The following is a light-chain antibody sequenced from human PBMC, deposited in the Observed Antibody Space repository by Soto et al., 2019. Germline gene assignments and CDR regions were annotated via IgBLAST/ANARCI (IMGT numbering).Light chain of an antibody. Sequence: EIMLTQSPSTLSLSPGERATLSCRASQSVSSYLAWYQQKPGQAPRLLIYGASTRATGIPARFSGSGSGTEFTLTISSLQSEDFAVYYCQQYNNWPPITFGQGTRLETK. CDR3: QQYNNWPPIT. J-gene: IGKJ5*01. V-gene: IGKV3-15*01. CDR2: GAS. CDR1: QSVSSY.